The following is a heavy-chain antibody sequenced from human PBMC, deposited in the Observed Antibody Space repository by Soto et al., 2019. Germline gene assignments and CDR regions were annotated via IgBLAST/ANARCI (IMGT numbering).Heavy chain of an antibody. CDR3: ARVEAVAGLYNYHGLDV. V-gene: IGHV1-69*12. D-gene: IGHD6-19*01. CDR1: GGTFSNYA. CDR2: IVPIVGTT. Sequence: QVQLVQSGAEVKKPGSSVKVSCKVSGGTFSNYAIDWVRLAPGHGLEWMGGIVPIVGTTYYTQKFQGRATIIADDSTTTAYLEMSSLRSEDTAIYYCARVEAVAGLYNYHGLDVWGKGTAVTVSS. J-gene: IGHJ6*04.